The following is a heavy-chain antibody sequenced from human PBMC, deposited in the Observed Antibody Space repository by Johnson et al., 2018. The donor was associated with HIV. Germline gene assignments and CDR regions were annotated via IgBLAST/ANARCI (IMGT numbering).Heavy chain of an antibody. J-gene: IGHJ3*02. Sequence: VQLVESGGGLVQPGGSLRLSCAASGFTVSSNYMSWVRQAPGKGLEWVSVIYSGGSPYYADSVKGRFTISRDNSKNTLYLQMNSLIAEDTAVYYCASSRRGQQLVPLAFDIWGQGTMVTVSS. D-gene: IGHD6-13*01. CDR3: ASSRRGQQLVPLAFDI. CDR1: GFTVSSNY. CDR2: IYSGGSP. V-gene: IGHV3-66*02.